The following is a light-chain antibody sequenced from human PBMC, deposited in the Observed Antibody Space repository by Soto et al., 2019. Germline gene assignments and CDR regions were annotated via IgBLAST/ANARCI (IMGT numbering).Light chain of an antibody. V-gene: IGKV3-11*01. CDR3: QVRDVWPS. Sequence: IVLTQSPVTLAVSPGESAVLSCRASQSVSTSLAWYQHKPGQAPRLFIYDASKRAPGIPARFTGSGSGAHFTLTISSLEPEDIAVYYCQVRDVWPSLGQGTKVEIK. J-gene: IGKJ1*01. CDR1: QSVSTS. CDR2: DAS.